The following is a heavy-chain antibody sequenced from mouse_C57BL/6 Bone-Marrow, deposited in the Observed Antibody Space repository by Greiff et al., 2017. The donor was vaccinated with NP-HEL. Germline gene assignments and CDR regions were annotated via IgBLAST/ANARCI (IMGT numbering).Heavy chain of an antibody. D-gene: IGHD2-1*01. CDR3: ARERDYGNYFDY. V-gene: IGHV1-22*01. CDR2: INPNNGGT. CDR1: GYTFTDYN. Sequence: EVKLMESGPELVKPGASVKMSCKASGYTFTDYNMHWVKQSHGKSLEWIGYINPNNGGTSYNQKFKGKATLTVNKSSSTAYMELRSLTSEDSAVYYCARERDYGNYFDYWGQGTTLTVSS. J-gene: IGHJ2*01.